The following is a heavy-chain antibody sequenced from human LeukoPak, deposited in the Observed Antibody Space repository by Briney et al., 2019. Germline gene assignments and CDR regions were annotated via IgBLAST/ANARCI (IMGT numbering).Heavy chain of an antibody. CDR3: ARDDCSSTSCYVSYYYYGMDV. CDR2: IIPILGIA. J-gene: IGHJ6*02. V-gene: IGHV1-69*04. Sequence: SVKVSCKASGGTFSSYAISWVRQAPGQGLEWMGRIIPILGIANYAQKFQGRVTITADKPTSTAYMELSSLRSEDTAVYYCARDDCSSTSCYVSYYYYGMDVWGQGTTVTVSS. D-gene: IGHD2-2*01. CDR1: GGTFSSYA.